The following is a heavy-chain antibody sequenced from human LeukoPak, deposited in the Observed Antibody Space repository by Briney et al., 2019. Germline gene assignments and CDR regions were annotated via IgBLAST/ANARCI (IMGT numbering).Heavy chain of an antibody. CDR3: ARELEIPYYYYMDV. D-gene: IGHD1-1*01. CDR1: GFTSSSYW. CDR2: IKQDGSEK. Sequence: GGSLRLSCAASGFTSSSYWMSWVRQAPGKGLEWVANIKQDGSEKYYVDSVKGRFTISRDNAKNSLYLQMNSLRVEDTAVYYWARELEIPYYYYMDVWGKGTTVTVSS. J-gene: IGHJ6*03. V-gene: IGHV3-7*01.